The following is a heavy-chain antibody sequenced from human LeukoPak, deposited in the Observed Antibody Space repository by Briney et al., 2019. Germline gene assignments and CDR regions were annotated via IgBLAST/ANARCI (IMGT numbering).Heavy chain of an antibody. D-gene: IGHD5-24*01. J-gene: IGHJ3*02. CDR1: GYTFTGYY. V-gene: IGHV1-2*02. CDR2: INPNSGGT. CDR3: AREGGHGYDAFDI. Sequence: ASVKVSCKASGYTFTGYYMHWVRQAPGQGLEWMGWINPNSGGTNYAQKFQGRVTMTRDTYISTAYMELSRLRSDDTAVYYCAREGGHGYDAFDIWGQGTMVTVSS.